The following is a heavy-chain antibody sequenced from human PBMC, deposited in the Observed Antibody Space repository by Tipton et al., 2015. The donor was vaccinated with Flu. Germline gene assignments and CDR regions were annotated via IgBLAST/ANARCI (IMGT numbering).Heavy chain of an antibody. CDR3: ARDRSYPTRGAFDI. CDR2: ISSSGSTI. V-gene: IGHV3-48*03. Sequence: QLVQSGGGLVQPGGSLRLSCAASGFTFSSYEMNWVRQAPGKGLEWVSYISSSGSTIYYADSVKGRFTISRDKAKNSLYLQMNSLRAEDTAVYYCARDRSYPTRGAFDIWGQGTMVTVSS. D-gene: IGHD1-26*01. CDR1: GFTFSSYE. J-gene: IGHJ3*02.